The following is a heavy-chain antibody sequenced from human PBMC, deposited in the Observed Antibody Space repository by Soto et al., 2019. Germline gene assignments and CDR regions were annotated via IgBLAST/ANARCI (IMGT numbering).Heavy chain of an antibody. Sequence: QVHLVQSGAEVKKPGSSVKVSCKAPGGTFSNHAINWVRQAPGQGLEWMGRIIPIFTTTNYAQKFQGRVRTTADEATPTAYWELSRLNHGDTAVYYCAREVAAAGPFREHVFDVWGQGTLVTVAS. D-gene: IGHD6-13*01. CDR1: GGTFSNHA. J-gene: IGHJ3*01. CDR3: AREVAAAGPFREHVFDV. V-gene: IGHV1-69*12. CDR2: IIPIFTTT.